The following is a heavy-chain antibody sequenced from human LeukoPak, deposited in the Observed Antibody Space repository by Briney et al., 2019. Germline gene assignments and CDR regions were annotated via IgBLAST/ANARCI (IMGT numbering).Heavy chain of an antibody. V-gene: IGHV4-39*01. CDR3: ARMDYYDSSGYYS. D-gene: IGHD3-22*01. CDR1: GGSISSSSYY. CDR2: ISYSGRT. J-gene: IGHJ4*02. Sequence: SETLSLTCTVSGGSISSSSYYWGWIRQPPGKGLEWIGSISYSGRTYCTPSLKSRVTISLDTSKNQFSLKTSSVTAADTAVYYCARMDYYDSSGYYSWGQGTLVTVSS.